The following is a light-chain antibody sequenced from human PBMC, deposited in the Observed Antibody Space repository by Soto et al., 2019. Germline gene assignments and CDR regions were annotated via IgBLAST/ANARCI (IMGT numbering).Light chain of an antibody. V-gene: IGKV3-11*01. CDR2: DAS. Sequence: EIVLTQSPETMSLSPGERATLSCRASQSVSSYLAWYQQKPGQAPRLLIYDASNRATGIPARFSGSGSGTDFTHTIGSLEPEDSAVYYCQQRNNWPLTFGGGTKVEIK. CDR3: QQRNNWPLT. CDR1: QSVSSY. J-gene: IGKJ4*01.